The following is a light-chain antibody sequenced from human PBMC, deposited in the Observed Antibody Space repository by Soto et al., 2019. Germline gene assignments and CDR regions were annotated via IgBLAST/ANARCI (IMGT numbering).Light chain of an antibody. CDR2: DVT. CDR3: NSYSTSNSRV. J-gene: IGLJ1*01. Sequence: QSALTQPASVSGSPGQSITISCTGTSSDVGGYSYVSWYQQHPGKAPKLIIYDVTNRPSGVSNRFSGSKSGNTASLTISGLLAEDEADYYCNSYSTSNSRVFGTGTKLTVL. CDR1: SSDVGGYSY. V-gene: IGLV2-14*03.